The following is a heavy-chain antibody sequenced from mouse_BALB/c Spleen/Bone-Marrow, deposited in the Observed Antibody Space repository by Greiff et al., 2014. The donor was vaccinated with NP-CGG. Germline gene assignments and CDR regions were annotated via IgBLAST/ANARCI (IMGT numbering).Heavy chain of an antibody. CDR3: AXXXXNYY. Sequence: EVNLVESGPYLVKPGASVKISCKTSGYMFTDYTMHWVKQSHGKSLEWIGGVNPNSGAGTYNQKXXXXXTXXXDKSSSTAYMEXXXXXXXXXXXXXCAXXXXNYYXGQGXTL. V-gene: IGHV1S113*01. CDR2: VNPNSGAG. J-gene: IGHJ2*01. D-gene: IGHD1-3*01. CDR1: GYMFTDYT.